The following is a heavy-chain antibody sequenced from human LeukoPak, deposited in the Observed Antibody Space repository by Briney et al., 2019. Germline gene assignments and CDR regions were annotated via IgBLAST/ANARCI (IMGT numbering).Heavy chain of an antibody. CDR2: IYYSGST. J-gene: IGHJ4*02. CDR3: ARRKVNGDYFDY. CDR1: GGSISSSSYY. D-gene: IGHD4-17*01. V-gene: IGHV4-39*01. Sequence: SETLSLTCTVSGGSISSSSYYWGWIRQPPGKGLEWIGSIYYSGSTYYNPSLKSRVTISVDSSNNQFSLKLSSVTAADTAVYYCARRKVNGDYFDYWGQGTLVTVSS.